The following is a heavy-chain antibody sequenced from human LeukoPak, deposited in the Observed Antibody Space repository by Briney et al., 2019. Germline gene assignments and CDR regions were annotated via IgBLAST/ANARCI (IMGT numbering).Heavy chain of an antibody. Sequence: GGSLGLSCAASGFTFSTYWMSWVRQAPGKGLEWVANIKQDGSEKYYVDSMKGRFTISRDNAKNSLYLQMNTLRPEDTAVYYCARERQNKDFWSGGDYWGQGTLVTVSS. V-gene: IGHV3-7*01. CDR3: ARERQNKDFWSGGDY. CDR1: GFTFSTYW. CDR2: IKQDGSEK. J-gene: IGHJ4*02. D-gene: IGHD3-3*01.